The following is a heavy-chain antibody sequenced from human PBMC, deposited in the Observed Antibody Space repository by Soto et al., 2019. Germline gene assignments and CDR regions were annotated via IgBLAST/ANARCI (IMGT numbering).Heavy chain of an antibody. J-gene: IGHJ6*02. V-gene: IGHV6-1*01. CDR1: GDSVSSNSAA. CDR2: TYYRSKWYN. D-gene: IGHD6-13*01. CDR3: ARDRLPRGRVYYPSYAMDV. Sequence: SQTLSLTCAISGDSVSSNSAAWNWIRQSPSRGLEWLGRTYYRSKWYNDYAVSVKSRITINPDTSKNQFSLQLNSVTPEDTAVYYCARDRLPRGRVYYPSYAMDVWCQGTTVTVSS.